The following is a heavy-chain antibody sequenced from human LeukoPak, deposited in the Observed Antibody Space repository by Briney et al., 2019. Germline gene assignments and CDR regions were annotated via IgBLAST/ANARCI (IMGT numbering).Heavy chain of an antibody. CDR3: ARGTYCSSTSCFSIY. CDR2: ISSSGSTI. D-gene: IGHD2-2*01. J-gene: IGHJ4*02. Sequence: GGSLRLSCAASGFTFSDYYMSWIRQAPGKGLEWVSYISSSGSTIYYADSVKGRFTISRDNAKNSLYLQMNSLRAEDTAVYYYARGTYCSSTSCFSIYWGQGTLVTVSS. V-gene: IGHV3-11*04. CDR1: GFTFSDYY.